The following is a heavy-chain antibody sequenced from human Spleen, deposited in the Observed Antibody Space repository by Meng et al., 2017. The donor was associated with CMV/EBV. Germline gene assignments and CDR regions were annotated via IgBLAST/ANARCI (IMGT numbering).Heavy chain of an antibody. CDR1: TAATSTFSNYW. CDR3: ARVRYNWNPFDC. J-gene: IGHJ4*02. Sequence: GESLKISCAASTAATSTFSNYWMSWVRQAPGKGLEWVANIKKDGSEKYYVDSVKGRFTISRDNAKNSLYLQMNSLRADDTAVYYCARVRYNWNPFDCWGQGTLVTVSS. CDR2: IKKDGSEK. V-gene: IGHV3-7*01. D-gene: IGHD1-20*01.